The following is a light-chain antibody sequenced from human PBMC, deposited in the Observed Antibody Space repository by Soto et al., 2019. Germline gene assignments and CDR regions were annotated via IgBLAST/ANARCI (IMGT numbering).Light chain of an antibody. CDR1: SSDIGDYNF. V-gene: IGLV2-8*01. CDR3: SSYAGNNNFV. CDR2: EVK. Sequence: LTQPASAYGSAGHSVSVACTGSSSDIGDYNFVSWYQQHPGKAPKLIIYEVKKRPSGVPDRFSASKSGNTASLTVSGLQAEDEADYYCSSYAGNNNFVFGSGTKVTVL. J-gene: IGLJ1*01.